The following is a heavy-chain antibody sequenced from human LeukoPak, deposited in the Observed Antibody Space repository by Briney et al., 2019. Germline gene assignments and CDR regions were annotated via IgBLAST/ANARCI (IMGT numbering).Heavy chain of an antibody. CDR2: IYHSGST. J-gene: IGHJ3*02. D-gene: IGHD4-23*01. CDR3: ARGVDYGGNSNAFDI. CDR1: GGSISSGDYY. Sequence: SETLSLTCTVSGGSISSGDYYWSWTRQPPGKGLEWIGYIYHSGSTYYNPSLRGRVTMSVDRSKNQFSLKLVSLPAATAADTAVYYCARGVDYGGNSNAFDIWGQGTMVTVSS. V-gene: IGHV4-30-2*01.